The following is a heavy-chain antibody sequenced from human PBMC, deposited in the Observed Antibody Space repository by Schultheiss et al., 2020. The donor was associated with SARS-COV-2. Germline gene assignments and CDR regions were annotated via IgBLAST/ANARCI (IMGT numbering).Heavy chain of an antibody. Sequence: SETLSLTCTVSGGSISSYYWSWIRQPPGKGLEWIGYIYYSGSTNYNPSLKSRVTISVDTSKNQFSLKLSSVTAADTAVYHCARGPFSGASYYDFWSGYSAFDYWGQGTLVTVSS. CDR2: IYYSGST. V-gene: IGHV4-59*08. J-gene: IGHJ4*02. CDR1: GGSISSYY. CDR3: ARGPFSGASYYDFWSGYSAFDY. D-gene: IGHD3-3*01.